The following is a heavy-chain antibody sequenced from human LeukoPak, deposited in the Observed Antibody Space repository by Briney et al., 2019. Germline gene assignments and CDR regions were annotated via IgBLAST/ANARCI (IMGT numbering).Heavy chain of an antibody. Sequence: GASVKVSCKASGYTFTGYYMHWVRQAPGQGLEWMGWINPNSGGTNYAQKFQGRVTMTRDTSISTAYMELSRLRSDGTAVYYCARDFDILTGYSKRGNWFDPWGQGTLVTVSS. CDR3: ARDFDILTGYSKRGNWFDP. J-gene: IGHJ5*02. CDR2: INPNSGGT. V-gene: IGHV1-2*02. D-gene: IGHD3-9*01. CDR1: GYTFTGYY.